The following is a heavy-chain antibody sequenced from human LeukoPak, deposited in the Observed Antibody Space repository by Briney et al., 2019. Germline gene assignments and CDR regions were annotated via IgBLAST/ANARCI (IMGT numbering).Heavy chain of an antibody. CDR3: ARVQSSRYYYDSSQDAFDI. Sequence: GASVKVSCKASGYTFTSYYIHWVRQAPGQGLEWMGIINPSGGSTSYAQKFQGRVTMTRDTSTSTVYMELSSLRSDDTAVYYCARVQSSRYYYDSSQDAFDIWGQGTMVTVSS. J-gene: IGHJ3*02. CDR1: GYTFTSYY. CDR2: INPSGGST. D-gene: IGHD3-22*01. V-gene: IGHV1-46*01.